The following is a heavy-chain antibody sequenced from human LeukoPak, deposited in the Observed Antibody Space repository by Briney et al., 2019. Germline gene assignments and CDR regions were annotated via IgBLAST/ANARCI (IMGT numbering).Heavy chain of an antibody. Sequence: ASVKVSCKASGYTFTGYYIHWVRQAPGQGLEWMGRINPNSGGTNSAQKFQGRVAMTRDTSISTAYMELYRLRFDDTAVYYCARAKGAVDHNWFDPWGQGTLVTVSS. V-gene: IGHV1-2*06. D-gene: IGHD6-19*01. CDR2: INPNSGGT. J-gene: IGHJ5*02. CDR3: ARAKGAVDHNWFDP. CDR1: GYTFTGYY.